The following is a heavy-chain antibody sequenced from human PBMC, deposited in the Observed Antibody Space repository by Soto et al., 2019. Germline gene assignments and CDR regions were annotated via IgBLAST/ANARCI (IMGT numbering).Heavy chain of an antibody. CDR1: GFTVSSNF. Sequence: VGSLRLSCAASGFTVSSNFMSWVRQAPGKGLQWASIIYSDGNTYYADSVKGRFTISRDVSKNTLYLQMNSLRADDTAVYYCARVNPPYPWGQGTLVTVSS. CDR3: ARVNPPYP. J-gene: IGHJ5*02. V-gene: IGHV3-53*01. CDR2: IYSDGNT.